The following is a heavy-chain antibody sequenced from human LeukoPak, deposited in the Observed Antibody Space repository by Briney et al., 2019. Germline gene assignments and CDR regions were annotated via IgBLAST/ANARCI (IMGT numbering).Heavy chain of an antibody. D-gene: IGHD4-23*01. Sequence: GGSLRLSCAASGFTFNNYDMIWVRQAPGKGLEWVSSISSSSRYIYYVDSVKGRFTISRDNAKNSLYLQMNSPKAEDTAVYYCARDSYYGGTQDYWGQGTLVTVSS. CDR2: ISSSSRYI. CDR3: ARDSYYGGTQDY. CDR1: GFTFNNYD. V-gene: IGHV3-21*01. J-gene: IGHJ4*02.